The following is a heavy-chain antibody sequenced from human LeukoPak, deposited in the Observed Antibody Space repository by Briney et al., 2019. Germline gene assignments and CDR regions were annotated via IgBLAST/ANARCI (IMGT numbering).Heavy chain of an antibody. V-gene: IGHV4-34*01. CDR3: ARLRPVVPAAMVIRYDMDV. CDR1: GGSFSGYY. D-gene: IGHD2-2*01. CDR2: INHSGST. Sequence: SETLSLTCAVYGGSFSGYYWGWIRQPPGKGLEWIGEINHSGSTNYNPSLKSRVTISVDASKNQFSLKLSSVTAADTAVYYCARLRPVVPAAMVIRYDMDVWGKGTTVTVSS. J-gene: IGHJ6*03.